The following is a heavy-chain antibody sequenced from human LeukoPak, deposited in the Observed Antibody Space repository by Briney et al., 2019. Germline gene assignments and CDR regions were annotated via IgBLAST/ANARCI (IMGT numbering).Heavy chain of an antibody. Sequence: GSLRLSCAASGFSFSSYAMSWVRQAPGRGLEWVSAISGSGANTYYADSVKGRFTISRDNTKDTLYLQMNTLRAEDTAVYYCAKRTSAYGTDGGCDFNYWGQGTLVIVSS. J-gene: IGHJ4*02. CDR3: AKRTSAYGTDGGCDFNY. D-gene: IGHD2-8*01. V-gene: IGHV3-23*01. CDR2: ISGSGANT. CDR1: GFSFSSYA.